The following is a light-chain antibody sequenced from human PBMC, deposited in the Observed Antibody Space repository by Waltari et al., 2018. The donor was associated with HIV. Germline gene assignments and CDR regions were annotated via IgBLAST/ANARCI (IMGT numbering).Light chain of an antibody. CDR2: IKTDGHH. V-gene: IGLV4-69*02. Sequence: QVSLTPAPSASSPLGPPAHDRCRPSSGPTYPPVAWHQLQPDKGPRFLMTIKTDGHHTRGDGIPNRFSGSSSGSERFLTISNVVSDDEADYFCQTWDTGIQIFAGATRLTVL. CDR1: SGPTYPP. CDR3: QTWDTGIQI. J-gene: IGLJ2*01.